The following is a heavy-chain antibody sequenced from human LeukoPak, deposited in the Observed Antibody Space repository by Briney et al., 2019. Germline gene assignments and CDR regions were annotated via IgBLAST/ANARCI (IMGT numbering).Heavy chain of an antibody. D-gene: IGHD6-6*01. CDR1: GFTFSSYW. CDR2: ISSSASTI. CDR3: AREYSSSSGRAFDI. V-gene: IGHV3-48*01. J-gene: IGHJ3*02. Sequence: GGSLRLSCVVSGFTFSSYWMSWVRQAPGKGLEWLSYISSSASTIYYGDSVRGRATISRDNAKNSLYLQMNSLRAEDTAVYYCAREYSSSSGRAFDIWGQGTMVTVSS.